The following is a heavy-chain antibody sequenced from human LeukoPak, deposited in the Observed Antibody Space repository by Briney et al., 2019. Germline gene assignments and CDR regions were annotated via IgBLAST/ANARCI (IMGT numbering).Heavy chain of an antibody. CDR1: GFTVSSSY. J-gene: IGHJ4*02. CDR2: FYSGGKT. CDR3: ARDHPPGDY. V-gene: IGHV3-53*01. Sequence: PGGSLRLSCAASGFTVSSSYMSWVRQAPGKGLEWVSVFYSGGKTYYTDSVKGRFTISRDNSKNTLYLQMNSLRAEDTAVYYCARDHPPGDYWGQGTLVTVSS.